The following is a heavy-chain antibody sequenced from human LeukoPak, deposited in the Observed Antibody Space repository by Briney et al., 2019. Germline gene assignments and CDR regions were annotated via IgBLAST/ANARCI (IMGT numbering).Heavy chain of an antibody. D-gene: IGHD4-17*01. CDR1: GYTFTGYY. V-gene: IGHV1-2*06. J-gene: IGHJ4*02. Sequence: ASVKVSCKASGYTFTGYYIHWVRQAPGQGLEWMGRINPNSGGTNYAQKFQGRVTMTGDTSISTASMELSSLKSDDTAVYYCAREGVWVTTIDVNFDYWGQGTLVTVSS. CDR3: AREGVWVTTIDVNFDY. CDR2: INPNSGGT.